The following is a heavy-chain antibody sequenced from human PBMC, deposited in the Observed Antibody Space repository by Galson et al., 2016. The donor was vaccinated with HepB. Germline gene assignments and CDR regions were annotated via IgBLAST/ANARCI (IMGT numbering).Heavy chain of an antibody. CDR2: KYYRSKWYN. CDR1: GDSVSSNSAT. J-gene: IGHJ6*02. Sequence: CAISGDSVSSNSATWNWIRQSPSRGLEWLGRKYYRSKWYNDYALSAKSRITINPDTSKNQFSLQLNSVTPEDTAVYYCARVRSGYSGYANPYYYGMDVWGQGTTVTVSS. CDR3: ARVRSGYSGYANPYYYGMDV. D-gene: IGHD5-12*01. V-gene: IGHV6-1*01.